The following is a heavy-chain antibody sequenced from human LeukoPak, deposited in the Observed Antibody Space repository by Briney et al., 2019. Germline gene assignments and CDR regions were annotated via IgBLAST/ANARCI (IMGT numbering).Heavy chain of an antibody. CDR1: GFTFSDYV. Sequence: GRSLRLSCAASGFTFSDYVMHWVRQAPGKGLEWVAVISYDGSKNYYADSVKGRFTISRDNSKNTLYLQSNTLRAEDTAVYYCAKGKDGFNYEDYWGQGTLVTVSS. J-gene: IGHJ4*02. CDR3: AKGKDGFNYEDY. D-gene: IGHD5-24*01. CDR2: ISYDGSKN. V-gene: IGHV3-30-3*01.